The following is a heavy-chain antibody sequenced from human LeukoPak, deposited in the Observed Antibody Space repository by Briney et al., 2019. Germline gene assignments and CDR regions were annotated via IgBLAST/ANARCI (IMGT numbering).Heavy chain of an antibody. CDR1: VGTFSSYA. J-gene: IGHJ4*02. V-gene: IGHV1-69*04. D-gene: IGHD5-24*01. CDR2: IIPILGIA. CDR3: TRDWGDGNDY. Sequence: SVKVSRKASVGTFSSYAISWVRPAPGQGVEWMGRIIPILGIANYAQKFQGRVTTTADKSTSTAYMELSSLRSEETAVYYCTRDWGDGNDYWGQGTLVTVSS.